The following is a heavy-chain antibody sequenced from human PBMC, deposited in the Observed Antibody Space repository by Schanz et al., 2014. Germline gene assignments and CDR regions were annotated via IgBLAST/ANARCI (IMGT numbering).Heavy chain of an antibody. CDR3: ARDGVAATTDFEY. CDR1: GFTVNTNY. V-gene: IGHV3-53*01. J-gene: IGHJ4*02. D-gene: IGHD1-1*01. Sequence: EVQLVESGGGLIQPGGSLRLSCAVSGFTVNTNYMSWARQAPGKGLEWVSTIRTSASDTFYADSVKGRFTISRDNSQNTLYLQMISLGVDDTAVYYCARDGVAATTDFEYWGQGALVTVSS. CDR2: IRTSASDT.